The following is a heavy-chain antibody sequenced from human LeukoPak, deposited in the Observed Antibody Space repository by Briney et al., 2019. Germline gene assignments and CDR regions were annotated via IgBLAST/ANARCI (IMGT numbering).Heavy chain of an antibody. Sequence: GGSLRLSCAASGFTFSSYGMHWVRQAPGKGLEWVAFIHYDGTNEYYADSVKGRFTISRDNSKNTLYLQMNSLRAEDTALYYCAKPRSISRYCPNGVCYDFEFWGQGTLVTVSS. J-gene: IGHJ4*02. V-gene: IGHV3-30*02. CDR2: IHYDGTNE. CDR3: AKPRSISRYCPNGVCYDFEF. D-gene: IGHD2-8*01. CDR1: GFTFSSYG.